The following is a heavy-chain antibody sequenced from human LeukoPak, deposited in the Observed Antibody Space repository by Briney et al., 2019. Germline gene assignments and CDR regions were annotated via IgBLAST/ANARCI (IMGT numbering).Heavy chain of an antibody. Sequence: KPSETLSLTCSVSGGSIISGGSISSYSWTWLREPPGKGLEWIGYVYYSGSTNYNPTLKSRVTISLDTSKNHFSLKLSSVAAADTAVYYCAAMADSSIWFRIDYWGQGTLVTVSS. CDR2: VYYSGST. J-gene: IGHJ4*02. D-gene: IGHD6-13*01. CDR3: AAMADSSIWFRIDY. CDR1: GGSIISGGSISSYS. V-gene: IGHV4-61*03.